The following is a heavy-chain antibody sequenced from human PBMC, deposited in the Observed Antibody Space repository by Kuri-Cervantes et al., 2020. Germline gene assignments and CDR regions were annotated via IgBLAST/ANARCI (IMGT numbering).Heavy chain of an antibody. Sequence: LSLTCAASGFTFSSYAMSWVRQAPGKGPEWVSAISGSGGSTYYADSVKGRFTISRDNSKNTLYLQMNSLRAEDTAVYYCARGRLLWFGELLGDWGQGTLVTVSS. V-gene: IGHV3-23*01. CDR2: ISGSGGST. CDR1: GFTFSSYA. D-gene: IGHD3-10*01. J-gene: IGHJ4*02. CDR3: ARGRLLWFGELLGD.